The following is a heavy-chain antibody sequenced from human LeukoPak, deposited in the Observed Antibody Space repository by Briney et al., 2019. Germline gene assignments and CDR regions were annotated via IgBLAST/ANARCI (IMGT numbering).Heavy chain of an antibody. D-gene: IGHD6-13*01. Sequence: GGSLRLSCAASGFTFDDYAKHWVRQAPGKGLEWVSGISWNSGSIGYADSVKGRFTISRDNAKNSLYLQMNSLRAEDTALYYCAKDMGYSSSWSDAFDIWGQGTMVTVSS. CDR1: GFTFDDYA. J-gene: IGHJ3*02. V-gene: IGHV3-9*01. CDR3: AKDMGYSSSWSDAFDI. CDR2: ISWNSGSI.